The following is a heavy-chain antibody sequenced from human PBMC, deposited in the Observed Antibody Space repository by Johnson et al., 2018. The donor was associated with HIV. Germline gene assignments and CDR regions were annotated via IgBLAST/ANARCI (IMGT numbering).Heavy chain of an antibody. J-gene: IGHJ3*02. Sequence: VQLIESGGGLVQPGGSLRLSCAASGFTFNNYWMSWVRQAPGKGLEWVANIKQDGSEKHYVDSVKGRFTISRDNAKNSLYLQMNSLRAEDTAVYYCARGFDAFDIWGQGTMVTVSS. CDR2: IKQDGSEK. CDR3: ARGFDAFDI. CDR1: GFTFNNYW. V-gene: IGHV3-7*03.